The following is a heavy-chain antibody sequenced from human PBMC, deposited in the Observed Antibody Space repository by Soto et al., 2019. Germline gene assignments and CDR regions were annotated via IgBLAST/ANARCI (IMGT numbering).Heavy chain of an antibody. V-gene: IGHV1-18*01. CDR2: ISAYNGNT. CDR3: ARSLTGTYYYYGMDV. CDR1: GYTFTSYG. Sequence: ASVKVSCKASGYTFTSYGISWVRQAPGQGLEWMGWISAYNGNTNYAQKLQGRVTMTTDTSTSTAYMELRSLRSEDTAVYYCARSLTGTYYYYGMDVWGQGTTVTVSS. J-gene: IGHJ6*02. D-gene: IGHD1-20*01.